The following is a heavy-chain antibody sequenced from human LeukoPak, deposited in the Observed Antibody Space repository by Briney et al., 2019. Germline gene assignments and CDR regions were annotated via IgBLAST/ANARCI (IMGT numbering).Heavy chain of an antibody. J-gene: IGHJ4*02. Sequence: SETLSLTCTVSGGSISSGGYYWSWIRPHPGKGLEWIGYIYYSGSSYYHPSLKSQVTLSVDTSKNQFFLKLSSVTAADTAVYYCASTAAGAIFDYWGQGTLVTVSS. CDR1: GGSISSGGYY. D-gene: IGHD6-13*01. CDR3: ASTAAGAIFDY. CDR2: IYYSGSS. V-gene: IGHV4-31*01.